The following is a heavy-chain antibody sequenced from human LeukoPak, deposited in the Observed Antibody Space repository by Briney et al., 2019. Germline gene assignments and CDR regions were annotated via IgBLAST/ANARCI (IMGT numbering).Heavy chain of an antibody. Sequence: TGGSLRLSCAASGFTFGGYTMSWVRQAPGKGLQWVSTITSGGDYMYYADSVKGRFTTSRDDSKNSLYLHMNSLRAEDTAVYYCARVSIFGVVIANDYWGQGTVVTVSS. CDR1: GFTFGGYT. D-gene: IGHD3-16*02. V-gene: IGHV3-21*01. CDR3: ARVSIFGVVIANDY. J-gene: IGHJ4*02. CDR2: ITSGGDYM.